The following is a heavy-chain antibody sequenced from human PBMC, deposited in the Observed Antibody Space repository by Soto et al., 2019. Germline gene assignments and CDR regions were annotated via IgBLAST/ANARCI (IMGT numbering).Heavy chain of an antibody. J-gene: IGHJ4*02. CDR2: IYFSGTT. CDR1: NGSFSIINNH. D-gene: IGHD6-19*01. CDR3: ARRKHGDSSGWGEFDY. Sequence: QLQLQESGPGLVKPSETRSLTCTVPNGSFSIINNHWAGIRKPQGKGLECIGGIYFSGTTYYNPSLKSRVTISVETSKNQFSLKLSSVTAADTAVYYCARRKHGDSSGWGEFDYWGQGTLVTVSS. V-gene: IGHV4-39*01.